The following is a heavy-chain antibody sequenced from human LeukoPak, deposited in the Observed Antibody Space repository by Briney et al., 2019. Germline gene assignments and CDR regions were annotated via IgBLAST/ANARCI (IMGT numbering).Heavy chain of an antibody. V-gene: IGHV3-48*02. J-gene: IGHJ6*02. CDR3: ARGQGIAAAGTRYYYYGMDV. CDR1: GFTFSSCS. CDR2: ISSSSSTI. Sequence: GGSLRLSCAASGFTFSSCSMNWVRQAPGKGLEWVSYISSSSSTIYYADSVKGRFTISRDNAKNSLYLEMNSLRDEDTAVYYCARGQGIAAAGTRYYYYGMDVWGQGTTVTVSS. D-gene: IGHD6-13*01.